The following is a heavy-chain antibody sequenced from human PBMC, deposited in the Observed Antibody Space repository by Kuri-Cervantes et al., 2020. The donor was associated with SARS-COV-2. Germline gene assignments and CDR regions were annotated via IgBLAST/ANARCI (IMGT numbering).Heavy chain of an antibody. CDR2: IYYSGST. CDR3: ARRQGYSSSAWFDP. CDR1: GGSISSSSYY. J-gene: IGHJ5*02. Sequence: SETLSLTCTVSGGSISSSSYYWGWIRQPPGKGLEWIGSIYYSGSTYYNPSLKSRVTVSMDTSKNQFSLRLGSATAADTAIYYCARRQGYSSSAWFDPWGQGTLVTVSS. D-gene: IGHD6-6*01. V-gene: IGHV4-39*01.